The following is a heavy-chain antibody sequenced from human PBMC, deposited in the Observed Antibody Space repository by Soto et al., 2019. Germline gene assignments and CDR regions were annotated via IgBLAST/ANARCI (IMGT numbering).Heavy chain of an antibody. D-gene: IGHD6-13*01. Sequence: SETLSLTCTVSGGSISSGGYYWSWIRQHPGKGLEWIGYTYYSGSTYYNPSLKSRVTISVDTSKNQFSLKLSSVTAADTAVYYCARDTGDSSSWYVGYYYGMDVWGQGTTVTVSS. V-gene: IGHV4-31*03. CDR3: ARDTGDSSSWYVGYYYGMDV. CDR1: GGSISSGGYY. J-gene: IGHJ6*02. CDR2: TYYSGST.